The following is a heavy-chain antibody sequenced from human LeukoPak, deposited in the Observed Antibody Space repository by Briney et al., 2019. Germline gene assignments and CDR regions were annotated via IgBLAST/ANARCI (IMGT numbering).Heavy chain of an antibody. J-gene: IGHJ4*02. CDR3: ASPTRVTYYYDSSGYHY. CDR2: INPSGGAT. V-gene: IGHV1-46*04. D-gene: IGHD3-22*01. CDR1: GYTLTSYY. Sequence: ASVKVSCKASGYTLTSYYMHWVRQAPGQGLEWMGIINPSGGATSYTQKLQGRVTMTRDTSTSTFYMELSSLRSEDTAVYYCASPTRVTYYYDSSGYHYWGQGTLVTVSS.